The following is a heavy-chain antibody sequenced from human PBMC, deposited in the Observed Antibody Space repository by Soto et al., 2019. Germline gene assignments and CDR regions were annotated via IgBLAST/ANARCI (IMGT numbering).Heavy chain of an antibody. J-gene: IGHJ5*02. CDR2: IYWNDDK. CDR1: GFSLSTSGVG. D-gene: IGHD3-10*01. V-gene: IGHV2-5*01. CDR3: AHREWGFGVNWFDP. Sequence: SGPTLENPTQTLTLTCTFSGFSLSTSGVGVGWIRQPPGKALEWLALIYWNDDKRYSPSLKSRLTITKDTSKNQVVLTMTNMDPVDTATYYCAHREWGFGVNWFDPWGQGTLVTVSS.